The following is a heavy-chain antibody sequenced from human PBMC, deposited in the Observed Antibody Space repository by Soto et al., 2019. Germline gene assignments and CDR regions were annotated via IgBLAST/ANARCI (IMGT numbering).Heavy chain of an antibody. CDR2: ISAYNGNT. CDR1: GYTLAIYA. V-gene: IGHV1-18*01. Sequence: QVQLVQSGAEVKKPVASVKVACKASGYTLAIYAISWMRQATGQGLAWMGWISAYNGNTNYAQKLQGRVTMTTDTSTSTAYMELRSLRSDDTAVYYCARDPPPPDYWGQGTLVTVSS. J-gene: IGHJ4*02. CDR3: ARDPPPPDY.